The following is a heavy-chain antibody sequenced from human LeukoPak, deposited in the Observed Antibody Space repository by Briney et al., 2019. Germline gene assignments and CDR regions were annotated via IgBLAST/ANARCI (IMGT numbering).Heavy chain of an antibody. J-gene: IGHJ4*02. CDR3: AKPLWDGYASFDY. D-gene: IGHD5-24*01. V-gene: IGHV3-30*18. CDR1: GFTFSSYG. CDR2: ISYDGSNQ. Sequence: GGSLRLSCAASGFTFSSYGMHWVRQAPGKGLEWVAVISYDGSNQYYADSVKGRFTFSRDNSKNTLYLQMNSLRAEDTAVYYCAKPLWDGYASFDYWGQGTLVTVTS.